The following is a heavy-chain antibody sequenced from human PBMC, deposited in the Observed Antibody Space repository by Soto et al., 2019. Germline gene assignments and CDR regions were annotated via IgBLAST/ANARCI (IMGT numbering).Heavy chain of an antibody. CDR3: ARDDPWIQLWVTPRYGRDR. D-gene: IGHD5-18*01. CDR2: INPNSGGT. V-gene: IGHV1-2*04. CDR1: GYTLTGYL. J-gene: IGHJ6*02. Sequence: ASVKVSCTSSGYTLTGYLMDWVRKAPGQGLEWMGWINPNSGGTNYAQRFQGWVTMTRDTSISTAYMELSRLRSDDTAVYYCARDDPWIQLWVTPRYGRDRWGQGTTVTVSS.